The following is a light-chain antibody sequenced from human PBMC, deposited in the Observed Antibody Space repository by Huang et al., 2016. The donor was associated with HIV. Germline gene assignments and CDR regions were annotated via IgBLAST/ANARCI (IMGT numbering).Light chain of an antibody. CDR1: QTFLYSSKNETY. J-gene: IGKJ4*01. Sequence: DIVMTQSPASLAVSLGERATINCKSSQTFLYSSKNETYFAWYQQRPGQPPRLLIHGAIARESGVPERFSGSGSETDFTLTITGLQPEDVAVYYCQQYYSSPTFGGGTKVEI. CDR2: GAI. CDR3: QQYYSSPT. V-gene: IGKV4-1*01.